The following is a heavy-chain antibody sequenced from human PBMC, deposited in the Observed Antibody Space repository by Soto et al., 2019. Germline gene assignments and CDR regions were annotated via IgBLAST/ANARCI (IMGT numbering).Heavy chain of an antibody. Sequence: SETLSLTCFVSDDSLSTYSWSWIRQPAGKGLEWIGRIYARGSNNYNPSLKGRVSMSVDTSKKQFSLRMTSVTAADTAMYYGAGSASPMGGWLRPWGKGLLVTVSS. CDR2: IYARGSN. V-gene: IGHV4-4*07. J-gene: IGHJ5*02. CDR1: DDSLSTYS. D-gene: IGHD6-19*01. CDR3: AGSASPMGGWLRP.